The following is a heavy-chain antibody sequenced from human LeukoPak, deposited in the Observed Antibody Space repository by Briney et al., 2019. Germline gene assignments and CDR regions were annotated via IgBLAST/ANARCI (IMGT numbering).Heavy chain of an antibody. CDR3: ASSMEWELPDAFDI. J-gene: IGHJ3*02. CDR1: GGSISSGGYY. V-gene: IGHV4-31*03. CDR2: IYYSGST. D-gene: IGHD1-26*01. Sequence: PSQTLSLTCTVSGGSISSGGYYWNWIRQHPGKGLEWIGYIYYSGSTYYNPSLKSRVTISVDTSKNQFSLKLSSVTAADTAVYYCASSMEWELPDAFDIWGQGTMVTVSS.